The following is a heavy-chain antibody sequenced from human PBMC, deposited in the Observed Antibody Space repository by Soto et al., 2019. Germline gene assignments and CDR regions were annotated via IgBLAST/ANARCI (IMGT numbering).Heavy chain of an antibody. V-gene: IGHV1-18*01. CDR2: ISGYNGQT. CDR3: ARDGRKELWVEGLNAMDV. J-gene: IGHJ6*02. CDR1: GYTFTTYG. Sequence: QVQLVQSGPEVKKPGASVQVSCKASGYTFTTYGVRWVRQAPGQGLEWMGWISGYNGQTNYAQKFRGRVTFTTDTSTSTAYMELMSLRSDDTAIYYCARDGRKELWVEGLNAMDVWGQGSTVTVSS. D-gene: IGHD1-26*01.